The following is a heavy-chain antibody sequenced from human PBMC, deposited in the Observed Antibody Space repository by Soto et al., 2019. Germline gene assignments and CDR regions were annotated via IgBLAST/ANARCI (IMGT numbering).Heavy chain of an antibody. CDR1: GGSFSGYY. CDR2: INHSGST. Sequence: SETLSLTCAVYGGSFSGYYWSWIRQPPGKGLEWIGEINHSGSTNYNPSLKSRVTISVDTSKNQFSLKLCSVTAADTAVYYCARLSAVAGSRSPLDYWGQGTLVTVSS. CDR3: ARLSAVAGSRSPLDY. D-gene: IGHD6-19*01. J-gene: IGHJ4*02. V-gene: IGHV4-34*01.